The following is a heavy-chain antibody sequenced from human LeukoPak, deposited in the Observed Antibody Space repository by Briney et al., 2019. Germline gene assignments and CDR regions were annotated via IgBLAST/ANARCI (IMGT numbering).Heavy chain of an antibody. CDR3: ARAPFYDILTGLYYYYGMDV. CDR2: ISGSGGST. CDR1: GFTFSSYA. V-gene: IGHV3-23*01. Sequence: PGGSLRLSCAASGFTFSSYAMSWVRQAPGKGLEWVSAISGSGGSTYYADSVKGRFTISRDNSKNTLYLQMDSLRAEDTAVYYCARAPFYDILTGLYYYYGMDVWGQGTTVTVSS. J-gene: IGHJ6*02. D-gene: IGHD3-9*01.